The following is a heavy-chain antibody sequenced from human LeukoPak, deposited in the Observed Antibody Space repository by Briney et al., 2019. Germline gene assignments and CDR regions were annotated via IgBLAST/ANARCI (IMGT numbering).Heavy chain of an antibody. D-gene: IGHD3/OR15-3a*01. CDR3: ATLFGGLGYYYYGMDV. J-gene: IGHJ6*02. Sequence: PGRSLRLSCAASGFTLDDYAMHWVRQAPGKGLEWVSGISWNSGSIGYADSVKGRFTISRDNAKNSLYLQMNSLRAEDTALYYCATLFGGLGYYYYGMDVWGQGTTVTVSS. CDR2: ISWNSGSI. CDR1: GFTLDDYA. V-gene: IGHV3-9*01.